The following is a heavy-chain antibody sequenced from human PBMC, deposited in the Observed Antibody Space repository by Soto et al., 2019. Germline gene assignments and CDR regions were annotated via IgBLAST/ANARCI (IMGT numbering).Heavy chain of an antibody. V-gene: IGHV3-15*01. CDR3: TTESEDIVVVPAAMRAFDI. CDR2: IKSKTDGGTT. CDR1: GFTFSNAW. Sequence: EVQLVESGGGLVKPGGSLRLSCAASGFTFSNAWMSWVRQAPGKGLEWVGRIKSKTDGGTTDYAAPVKGRFTISRDDSKNTLYLQMNSLKTDDTAVYYCTTESEDIVVVPAAMRAFDIWGQGTMVTVSS. D-gene: IGHD2-2*01. J-gene: IGHJ3*02.